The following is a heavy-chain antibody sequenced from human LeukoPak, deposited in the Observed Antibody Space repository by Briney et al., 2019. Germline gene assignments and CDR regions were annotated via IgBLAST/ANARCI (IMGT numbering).Heavy chain of an antibody. CDR3: ARVKGSLGAITHFDY. CDR2: INHSGST. V-gene: IGHV4-34*01. J-gene: IGHJ4*02. D-gene: IGHD1-26*01. CDR1: GGSFSGYY. Sequence: SETLSLTCAVYGGSFSGYYWSWIRQPPGKGLEWIGEINHSGSTNYNPSLKSQVTISVDTSKNQFSLKLSSVTAADTAVYYCARVKGSLGAITHFDYWGQGTLVTVSS.